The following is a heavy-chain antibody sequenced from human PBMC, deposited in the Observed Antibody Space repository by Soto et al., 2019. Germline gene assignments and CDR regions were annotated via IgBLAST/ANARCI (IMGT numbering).Heavy chain of an antibody. J-gene: IGHJ5*02. CDR3: ARHSRGYSYEGNWFDP. V-gene: IGHV4-39*01. CDR1: GGSISSSSYY. CDR2: IYYSGMT. Sequence: PSETLSLTCTVSGGSISSSSYYWGWIRHPPGKGLEWIGSIYYSGMTYYNPSLKSRVTISVDTSKNQFSLKLSSVTAADTAVYYCARHSRGYSYEGNWFDPWGQGTLVTVSS. D-gene: IGHD5-18*01.